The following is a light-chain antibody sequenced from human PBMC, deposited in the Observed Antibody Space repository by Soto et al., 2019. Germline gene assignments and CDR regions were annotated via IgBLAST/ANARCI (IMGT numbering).Light chain of an antibody. Sequence: ANKLTQSPSSLSASVGDRVTISCRASQGIGNDLAWYQQKPGKAPRLLIFAASNLQSGVPSRFSGSGSGTDFTLTISRLQPEDVATYYCLQLYNFSWTFGQGTKVDI. V-gene: IGKV1-6*01. J-gene: IGKJ1*01. CDR2: AAS. CDR1: QGIGND. CDR3: LQLYNFSWT.